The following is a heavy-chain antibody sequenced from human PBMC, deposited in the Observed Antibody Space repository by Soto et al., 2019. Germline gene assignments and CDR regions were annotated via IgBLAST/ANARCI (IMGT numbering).Heavy chain of an antibody. V-gene: IGHV4-34*01. CDR3: ARDYDFWSGLRYYFDY. Sequence: NPSETLSLTCAVYGGSFSGYYWSWIRQPPGKGLEWIGEINHSGSTNYNPSLKSRVTISVDTSKNQFSLKLSSVTAADTAVYYCARDYDFWSGLRYYFDYWGQGTLVTVSS. CDR1: GGSFSGYY. D-gene: IGHD3-3*01. J-gene: IGHJ4*02. CDR2: INHSGST.